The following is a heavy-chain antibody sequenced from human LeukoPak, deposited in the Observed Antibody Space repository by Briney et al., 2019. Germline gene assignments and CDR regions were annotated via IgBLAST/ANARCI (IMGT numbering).Heavy chain of an antibody. J-gene: IGHJ3*02. Sequence: ASVKVSCKASGYTFTRYYMHWVRQAPGQGLAWMGMINPSGESTTYAQKFQGKLTLTTDTSTSTVYMELSGLRSEDTAVYYCARDRIIEHFDWLSGAYAFDIWGQGTMVTVSS. V-gene: IGHV1-46*01. CDR1: GYTFTRYY. CDR3: ARDRIIEHFDWLSGAYAFDI. D-gene: IGHD3-9*01. CDR2: INPSGEST.